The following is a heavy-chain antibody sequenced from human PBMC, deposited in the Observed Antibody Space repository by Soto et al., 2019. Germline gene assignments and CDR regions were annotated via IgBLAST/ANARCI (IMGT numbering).Heavy chain of an antibody. CDR1: GYSFTSYR. J-gene: IGHJ6*02. CDR3: SRLQYYYDSSDYKRSYYDYGMDV. V-gene: IGHV5-51*01. D-gene: IGHD3-22*01. Sequence: GASLKISCKGSGYSFTSYRIGWLRQMPGTGLERMGIIYPGDSDTRYSPSFQGQVTISAEKSISIAYLQLSSLKSSDTAMYYCSRLQYYYDSSDYKRSYYDYGMDVWRQWTAVTVSS. CDR2: IYPGDSDT.